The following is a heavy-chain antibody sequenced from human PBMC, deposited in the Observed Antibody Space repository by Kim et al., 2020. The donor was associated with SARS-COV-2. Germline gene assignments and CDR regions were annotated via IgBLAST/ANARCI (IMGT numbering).Heavy chain of an antibody. J-gene: IGHJ5*02. V-gene: IGHV4-34*01. CDR1: GGSFSGYY. D-gene: IGHD2-15*01. CDR3: ARAHRRVVVAATPNWFDP. Sequence: SETLSLTCAVYGGSFSGYYWSWIRQPPGKGLEWIGEINHSGSTNYNPSLKSRVTISVDTSKNQFSLKLSSVTAADTAVYYCARAHRRVVVAATPNWFDPWGQGTLVTVSS. CDR2: INHSGST.